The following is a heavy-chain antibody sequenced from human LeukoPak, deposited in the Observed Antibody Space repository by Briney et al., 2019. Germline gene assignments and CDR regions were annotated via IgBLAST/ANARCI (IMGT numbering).Heavy chain of an antibody. CDR1: VFTFSSYC. Sequence: GGSLRLSCAASVFTFSSYCILWVRQAPGKGLEWVVVIWYDGSNKYYADSVKGRFTISRDNSKNTLYLQMNSLRAEDTAVYYCARGAYYDFWSGYEWGQGTLVTVSS. J-gene: IGHJ4*02. V-gene: IGHV3-33*01. D-gene: IGHD3-3*01. CDR2: IWYDGSNK. CDR3: ARGAYYDFWSGYE.